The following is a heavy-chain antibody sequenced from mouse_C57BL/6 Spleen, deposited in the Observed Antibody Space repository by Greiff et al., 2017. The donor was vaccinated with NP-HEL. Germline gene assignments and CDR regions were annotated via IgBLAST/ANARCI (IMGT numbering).Heavy chain of an antibody. CDR3: VFISTVVEGAMEY. J-gene: IGHJ4*01. CDR2: IHPNSGST. V-gene: IGHV1-64*01. CDR1: GYTFTSYW. Sequence: QVQLQQPGAELVKPGASVKLSCKASGYTFTSYWMHWVKQRPGQGLEWIGMIHPNSGSTNYNEKFKSKATLTVDKSSSTAYMQLCSLTSEDSAVYYCVFISTVVEGAMEYWGQGTSVTVS. D-gene: IGHD1-1*01.